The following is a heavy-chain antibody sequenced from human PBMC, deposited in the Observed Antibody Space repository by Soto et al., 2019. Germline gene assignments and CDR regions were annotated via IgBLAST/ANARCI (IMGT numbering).Heavy chain of an antibody. CDR2: IIPIFGTA. CDR3: ARVQFFSSSWSNYYYYGMDV. CDR1: GGTFSSYA. V-gene: IGHV1-69*13. J-gene: IGHJ6*02. D-gene: IGHD6-13*01. Sequence: SSVKVSCKDSGGTFSSYAISWVRQAPGQGLEWMGGIIPIFGTANYAQKFQGRVTITADESTSTAYMELSSLRSEDTAVYYRARVQFFSSSWSNYYYYGMDVWG.